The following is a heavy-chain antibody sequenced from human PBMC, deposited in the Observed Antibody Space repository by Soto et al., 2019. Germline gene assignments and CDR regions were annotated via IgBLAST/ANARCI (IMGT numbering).Heavy chain of an antibody. CDR3: ARDSSSWSAIGGHPFSREDDAFDI. D-gene: IGHD6-13*01. Sequence: GGSLRLSCAASGFTFSSYAMHWVRQAPGKGLEWVAVISYDGSNKYYADSVKGRFTISRDNSKNTLYLQMNSLRAEDTAVYYCARDSSSWSAIGGHPFSREDDAFDIWGQGTMVTVSS. V-gene: IGHV3-30-3*01. J-gene: IGHJ3*02. CDR2: ISYDGSNK. CDR1: GFTFSSYA.